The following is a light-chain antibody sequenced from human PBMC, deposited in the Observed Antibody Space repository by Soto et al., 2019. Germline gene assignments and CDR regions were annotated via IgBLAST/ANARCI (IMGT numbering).Light chain of an antibody. J-gene: IGLJ2*01. Sequence: QSALTQPASVSGSPGQSITISCTGTSSDVGGYNYVSWYQQHPGKAPKLMIYDVSIRPSGVSNRFSGSKSDNTASLTISGLQAEDEADYYCSSYTSSSTLLFGGGTKLTVL. CDR1: SSDVGGYNY. CDR2: DVS. V-gene: IGLV2-14*01. CDR3: SSYTSSSTLL.